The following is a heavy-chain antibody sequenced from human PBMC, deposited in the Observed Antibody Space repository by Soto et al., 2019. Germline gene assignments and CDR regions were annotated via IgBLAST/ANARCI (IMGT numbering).Heavy chain of an antibody. CDR2: ISAYNGNT. V-gene: IGHV1-18*01. CDR3: ARELIRYYDSSGHGGVDY. Sequence: ASVKVSCKASGYTFTSYGISWVRQAPGKGLEWMGWISAYNGNTNYAQKLQGRVTMTTDTSTSTAYMELRSLRSDDTAVYYCARELIRYYDSSGHGGVDYWGQGTLVTFSS. D-gene: IGHD3-22*01. CDR1: GYTFTSYG. J-gene: IGHJ4*02.